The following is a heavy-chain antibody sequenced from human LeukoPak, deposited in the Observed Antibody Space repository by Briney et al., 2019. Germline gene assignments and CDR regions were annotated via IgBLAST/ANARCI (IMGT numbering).Heavy chain of an antibody. D-gene: IGHD6-19*01. J-gene: IGHJ4*02. V-gene: IGHV1-46*02. Sequence: ASVKVSCKASGNTFNSYYMHWVRQAPGQGLEWMGIINPSGGSTDYAQKFQGRVTMNRDTSTSTVYMELSSLRSDDTAVYYCAREGVAGTGSYYFDYWGQGTLVTVSS. CDR2: INPSGGST. CDR3: AREGVAGTGSYYFDY. CDR1: GNTFNSYY.